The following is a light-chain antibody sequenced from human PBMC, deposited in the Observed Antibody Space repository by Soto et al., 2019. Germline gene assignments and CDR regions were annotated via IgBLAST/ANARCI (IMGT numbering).Light chain of an antibody. CDR3: QQYGSL. CDR1: QSVXSSY. J-gene: IGKJ4*01. V-gene: IGKV3-20*01. Sequence: PGXXXTLXXRASQSVXSSYLAWYQQKPGQAPRLLIYGXSSXXTGIPDRXXXXXXXTXXTLTISRLEPEDFAVYYCQQYGSLFGGGTKVXXK. CDR2: GXS.